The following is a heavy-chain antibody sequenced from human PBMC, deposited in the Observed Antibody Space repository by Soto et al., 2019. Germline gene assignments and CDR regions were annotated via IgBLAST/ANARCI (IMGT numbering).Heavy chain of an antibody. J-gene: IGHJ4*02. Sequence: QVQLVQSGTEVKKPGASVNVSCKASGYTFTTHYMHWVRQAAGQGLEWMGIINPSGGRTTYALKFQGRVTMTSDTSTNTVYVELTSLRSEDTAIYFCARAGENYGSGTFSPPLRYYFNSWGQGTLVTVSS. CDR3: ARAGENYGSGTFSPPLRYYFNS. CDR2: INPSGGRT. V-gene: IGHV1-46*01. D-gene: IGHD3-10*01. CDR1: GYTFTTHY.